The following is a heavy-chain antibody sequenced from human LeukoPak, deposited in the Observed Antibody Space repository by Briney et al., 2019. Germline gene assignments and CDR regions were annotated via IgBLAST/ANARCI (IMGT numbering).Heavy chain of an antibody. CDR1: GGTFSSYA. V-gene: IGHV1-69*04. CDR2: IIPILGIA. Sequence: ASVKVSCKASGGTFSSYAISWVRQAPGQGLEWMGRIIPILGIANYAQKFQGRVTITADKSTSTAYMELSSLRSEDTAVYYCARGATNPYYYYYYGMDVWGQGTTVTVSS. CDR3: ARGATNPYYYYYYGMDV. J-gene: IGHJ6*02. D-gene: IGHD1-14*01.